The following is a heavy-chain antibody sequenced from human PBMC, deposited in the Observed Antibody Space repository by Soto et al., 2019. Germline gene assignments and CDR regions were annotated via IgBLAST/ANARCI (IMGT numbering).Heavy chain of an antibody. CDR1: GGSISGYY. J-gene: IGHJ5*02. CDR2: MFYNGNT. D-gene: IGHD6-13*01. V-gene: IGHV4-59*01. Sequence: SETLSLTCTVSGGSISGYYWGWIRQPPGKGLEYIGLMFYNGNTYYNPSLKSRVTVSLDTSKSQFSLKLTSVTAADTAVYYCARSFTGYISSWGCFDPWGRGTLVTVSS. CDR3: ARSFTGYISSWGCFDP.